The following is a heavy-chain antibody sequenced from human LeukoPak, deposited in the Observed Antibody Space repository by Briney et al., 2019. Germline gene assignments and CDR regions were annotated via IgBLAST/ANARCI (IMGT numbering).Heavy chain of an antibody. J-gene: IGHJ3*02. V-gene: IGHV1-69*13. CDR1: GGTFISYA. CDR2: IIPIFGTA. D-gene: IGHD3-10*01. Sequence: SVKVSCKASGGTFISYAISWVRQAPGQGLEWMGGIIPIFGTANYARKFQGRVTITADESTSTAYMELSSLRSEDTAVYYCARVWRGLRAFDIWGQGTMVTVSS. CDR3: ARVWRGLRAFDI.